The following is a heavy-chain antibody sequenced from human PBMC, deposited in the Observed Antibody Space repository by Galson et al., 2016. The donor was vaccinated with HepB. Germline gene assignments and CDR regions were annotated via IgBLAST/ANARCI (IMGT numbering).Heavy chain of an antibody. CDR3: AKGDYDVLRYSDH. D-gene: IGHD3-9*01. CDR2: ISHDGSNS. V-gene: IGHV3-30*18. Sequence: SLRLSCAASGFIFNVYGMHWVRQAPGKGLEWVASISHDGSNSYHVDSVKGRFTISRDNFKSTLYLEMNSLRGEDTAIYYCAKGDYDVLRYSDHWGQGTLVTVSS. J-gene: IGHJ4*02. CDR1: GFIFNVYG.